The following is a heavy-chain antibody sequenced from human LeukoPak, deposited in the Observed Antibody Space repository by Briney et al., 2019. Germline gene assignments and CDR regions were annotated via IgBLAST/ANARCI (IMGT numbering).Heavy chain of an antibody. CDR1: GFTVSSNY. Sequence: GGSLRLSCAASGFTVSSNYMSWVRQAPGKGLEWVSVIYSGGSTYYADSVKGRFTISRDNSKNTLYLQMNSLRAEDTAVYYCARDRGYYDSSGYPPFDYWGQGTLVTVSS. CDR2: IYSGGST. CDR3: ARDRGYYDSSGYPPFDY. V-gene: IGHV3-53*01. J-gene: IGHJ4*02. D-gene: IGHD3-22*01.